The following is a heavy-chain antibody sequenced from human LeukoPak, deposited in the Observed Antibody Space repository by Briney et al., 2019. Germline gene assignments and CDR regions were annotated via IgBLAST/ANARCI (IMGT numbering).Heavy chain of an antibody. Sequence: ASVKVSCKASGYTFTSYYMHSVRQAPGQGLEWMGIINPSGGSTSYAQKFQGRVTMTRDTSTSTVYMELSSLRSEDTAVYYCARDYYGSGSYYGMDVWGQGTTVTVSS. V-gene: IGHV1-46*01. CDR3: ARDYYGSGSYYGMDV. CDR2: INPSGGST. J-gene: IGHJ6*02. D-gene: IGHD3-10*01. CDR1: GYTFTSYY.